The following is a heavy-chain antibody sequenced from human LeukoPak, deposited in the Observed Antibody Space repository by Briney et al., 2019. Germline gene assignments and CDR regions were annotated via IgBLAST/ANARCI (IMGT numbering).Heavy chain of an antibody. Sequence: GGSLRLSCAASGFTFSSYAMSWVRQAPGKGLEWVSAISGSGSGTYYADSVKGRFTISRDNSKNTLYLQMNSLRAEDTAVYYCAKDLYCSSTSCYGGFDPWGQGTLVTVSS. CDR1: GFTFSSYA. J-gene: IGHJ5*02. V-gene: IGHV3-23*01. D-gene: IGHD2-2*01. CDR3: AKDLYCSSTSCYGGFDP. CDR2: ISGSGSGT.